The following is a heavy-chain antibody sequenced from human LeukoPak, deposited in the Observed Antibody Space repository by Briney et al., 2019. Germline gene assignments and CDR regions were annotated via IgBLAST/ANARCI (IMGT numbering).Heavy chain of an antibody. J-gene: IGHJ3*01. Sequence: SETLSLTCTVSGGSISSYDWSWIRQPPGKGLEWIGNIFSTGTTYYNPILPSLKGRFTILIDTSKNQFSLSLRSVTAADTAVYYCAGLRKRGGTFDLWGQGTVVTVSS. CDR1: GGSISSYD. D-gene: IGHD6-25*01. V-gene: IGHV4-59*04. CDR2: IFSTGTT. CDR3: AGLRKRGGTFDL.